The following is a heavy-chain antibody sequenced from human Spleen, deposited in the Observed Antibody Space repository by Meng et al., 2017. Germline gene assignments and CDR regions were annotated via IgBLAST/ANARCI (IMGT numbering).Heavy chain of an antibody. D-gene: IGHD3-10*01. Sequence: GESLKISCAASGFTVSHNYMSWVRQAPGKGLEWVSVIYSGGNTYYADSVKGRFTISRDNAKNTVYLQLNSLRAEDTAVYYCARDFGWRAFDYWGQGTLVTVSS. CDR3: ARDFGWRAFDY. V-gene: IGHV3-66*01. J-gene: IGHJ4*02. CDR2: IYSGGNT. CDR1: GFTVSHNY.